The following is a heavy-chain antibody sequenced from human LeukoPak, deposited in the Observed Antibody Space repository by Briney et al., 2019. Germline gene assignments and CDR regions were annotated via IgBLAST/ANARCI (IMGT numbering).Heavy chain of an antibody. CDR2: IYTSGST. V-gene: IGHV4-4*07. D-gene: IGHD2-2*01. CDR3: ARESGCSSTSCLEEDYYYYMDV. Sequence: PSETLSLTCTVSGGSISSYYWSWIRQPAGKGLEWIGRIYTSGSTNHNPSLKSRVTMSVDTSKNQFSLKLSSVTAADTAVYYCARESGCSSTSCLEEDYYYYMDVWGKGTTVTISS. CDR1: GGSISSYY. J-gene: IGHJ6*03.